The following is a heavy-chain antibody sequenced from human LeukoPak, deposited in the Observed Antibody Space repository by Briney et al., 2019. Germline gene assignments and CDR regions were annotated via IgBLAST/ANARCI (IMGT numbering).Heavy chain of an antibody. CDR3: AGRANWGHHYYYYMDV. V-gene: IGHV4-39*01. Sequence: SETLSLTCTVSSGSISSSSYYWGWIRQPPGKGLEWIGSIYYSGSTYYNPSLKSRVTISVDTSKNQFSLKLSSVTAADTAVYYCAGRANWGHHYYYYMDVWGKGTTVTVSS. CDR1: SGSISSSSYY. J-gene: IGHJ6*03. D-gene: IGHD7-27*01. CDR2: IYYSGST.